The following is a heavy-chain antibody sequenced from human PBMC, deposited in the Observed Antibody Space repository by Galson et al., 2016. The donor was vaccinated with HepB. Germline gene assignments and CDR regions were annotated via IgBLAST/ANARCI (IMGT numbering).Heavy chain of an antibody. V-gene: IGHV3-23*01. CDR1: GFSFSDYG. CDR3: AKGLQYYSYALDV. Sequence: SLRLSCAASGFSFSDYGMSWVRQAPGKGREWVSPLTGGEYSTYYADSVKGRFTISRDNSKNTLDLQMNSLRAEDTAIYYCAKGLQYYSYALDVWGQGTAVTVSS. CDR2: LTGGEYST. J-gene: IGHJ6*02.